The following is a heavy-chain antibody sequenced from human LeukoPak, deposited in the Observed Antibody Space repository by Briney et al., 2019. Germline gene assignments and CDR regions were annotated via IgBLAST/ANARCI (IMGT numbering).Heavy chain of an antibody. V-gene: IGHV3-73*01. J-gene: IGHJ6*03. CDR2: IRSKANSYAT. Sequence: PGGSLKLSCAASGFTFIGSAMHWVRQASGKGLEWVGRIRSKANSYATAYAASVKGRFAISRDDSKNTADLQMNSLKTEDTAVYYCTRHTEWEGGYCYYYMDVWGKGTTVTASS. D-gene: IGHD1-26*01. CDR3: TRHTEWEGGYCYYYMDV. CDR1: GFTFIGSA.